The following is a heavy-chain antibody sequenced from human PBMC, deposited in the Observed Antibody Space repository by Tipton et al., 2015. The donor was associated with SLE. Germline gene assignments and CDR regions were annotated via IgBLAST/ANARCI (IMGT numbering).Heavy chain of an antibody. J-gene: IGHJ4*02. Sequence: LRLSCTVSGGSISSGSYYWGWIRQPPGKGLEWIGSIYYSGSTYYNPSLKSRVTISVDTSKNQFSLKLSSVTAADTAVYYCASVPAGYFDYWGQGTLVTVSS. CDR2: IYYSGST. CDR1: GGSISSGSYY. V-gene: IGHV4-39*01. CDR3: ASVPAGYFDY. D-gene: IGHD2-15*01.